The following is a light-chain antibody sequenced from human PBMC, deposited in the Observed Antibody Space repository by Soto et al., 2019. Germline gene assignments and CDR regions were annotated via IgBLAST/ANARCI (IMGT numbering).Light chain of an antibody. J-gene: IGKJ1*01. CDR2: GAS. CDR3: QEYCNSRWT. V-gene: IGKV3-20*01. CDR1: QRVSSRY. Sequence: IVLTQSPGTLSLSPGERATLSCRASQRVSSRYLAWYQHKPGHAPRLLISGASTRATGFPDRFSGSGSGTDFTLTISSVEPEDYAVYYCQEYCNSRWTFGQGTKVEIK.